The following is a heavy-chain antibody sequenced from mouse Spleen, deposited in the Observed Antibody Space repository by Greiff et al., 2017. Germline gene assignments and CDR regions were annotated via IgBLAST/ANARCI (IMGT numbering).Heavy chain of an antibody. J-gene: IGHJ3*01. CDR1: GYTFTSYT. CDR3: ARSPFYYYDGSPFAY. V-gene: IGHV1-4*01. CDR2: INPSSGYT. D-gene: IGHD1-1*01. Sequence: VKLVESGPELARPGASVKMSCKASGYTFTSYTMHWVKQRPGQGLEWIGYINPSSGYTKYNQKFKDKATLTADKSSSTAYMQLSSLTSEDSAVYYCARSPFYYYDGSPFAYWGQGTLVTVSA.